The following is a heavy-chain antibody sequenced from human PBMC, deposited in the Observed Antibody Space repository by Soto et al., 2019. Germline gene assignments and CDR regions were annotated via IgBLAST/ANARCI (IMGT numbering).Heavy chain of an antibody. CDR2: IYSGGST. V-gene: IGHV3-53*01. CDR3: ARVRNDSSGSLDY. D-gene: IGHD3-22*01. CDR1: GFTVSSNY. Sequence: SGGSLRLSCAASGFTVSSNYMSWVRQAPGKGLEWVSVIYSGGSTYYADSVKGRFTISRDNSKNTLYLQMNSLRAEDTAVYYCARVRNDSSGSLDYWGQGTLVTVSS. J-gene: IGHJ4*02.